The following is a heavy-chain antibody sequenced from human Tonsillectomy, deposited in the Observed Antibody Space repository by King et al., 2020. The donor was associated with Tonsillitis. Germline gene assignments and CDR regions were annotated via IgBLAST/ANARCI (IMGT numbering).Heavy chain of an antibody. Sequence: QLVQSGAEVKKPGASVKVSCKASGYTFTGYYMHWVRQAPGQGLEWMGWINPNSGGTNYAQKFQGWVTMTRDTSISTAYMELSRLRSDDTAVYYCARASEYSSSWVDFDYWGQGTLVTVSS. CDR3: ARASEYSSSWVDFDY. V-gene: IGHV1-2*04. J-gene: IGHJ4*02. CDR2: INPNSGGT. CDR1: GYTFTGYY. D-gene: IGHD6-13*01.